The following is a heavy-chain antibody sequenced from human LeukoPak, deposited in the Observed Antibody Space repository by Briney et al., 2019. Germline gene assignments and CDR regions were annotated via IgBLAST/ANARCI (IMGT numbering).Heavy chain of an antibody. Sequence: PGGSLRLSCAASGFTFSSYAMSWVRQAPGKGLEWVSAISGSGGSTYYADSVKGRFTISRDNSKNTLYLQMNSLRAEDTAVYYCAKEPLRYFDWLLPYFDYWGRGTLVTVSS. CDR3: AKEPLRYFDWLLPYFDY. V-gene: IGHV3-23*01. CDR1: GFTFSSYA. D-gene: IGHD3-9*01. J-gene: IGHJ4*02. CDR2: ISGSGGST.